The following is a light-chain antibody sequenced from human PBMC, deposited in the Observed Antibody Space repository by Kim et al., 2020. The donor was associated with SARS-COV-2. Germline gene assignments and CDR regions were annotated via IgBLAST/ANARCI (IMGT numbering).Light chain of an antibody. J-gene: IGKJ3*01. Sequence: DIQMTQSPSSLSASVGDRVTITCRASQSISRNLNWYQHKPGKAPNLLIYAASSLQSGVPSRFSGSGSGTDFTLTIGSLQPEDFATYYCQQSYSAPFTFGPGTKVDIK. CDR1: QSISRN. V-gene: IGKV1-39*01. CDR3: QQSYSAPFT. CDR2: AAS.